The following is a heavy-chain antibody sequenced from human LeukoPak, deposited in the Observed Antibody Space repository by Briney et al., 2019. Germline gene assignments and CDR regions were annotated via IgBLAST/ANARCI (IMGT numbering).Heavy chain of an antibody. CDR2: ISSSGSTI. D-gene: IGHD3-16*02. V-gene: IGHV3-11*01. CDR1: GFTFSSHA. CDR3: ARLRLGELSLYFDY. J-gene: IGHJ4*02. Sequence: GGSLRLSCAASGFTFSSHAMSWIREAPGKGLEWVSYISSSGSTIYYADSVKGRFTISRDNAKNSLYLQMNSLRAEDTAVYYCARLRLGELSLYFDYWGQGTLVTVSS.